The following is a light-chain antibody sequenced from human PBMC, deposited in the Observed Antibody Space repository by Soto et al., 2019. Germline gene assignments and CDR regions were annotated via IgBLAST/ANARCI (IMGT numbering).Light chain of an antibody. CDR1: ISDFVVYNY. CDR3: SSHTLSSALQV. CDR2: GVS. J-gene: IGLJ1*01. Sequence: QSALTQPASVSGSPGQSITISCSGTISDFVVYNYVSWYQQHPGKAPKLMLYGVSKRPSGVSNRFSGSKSGDTASLTISGLQAEDEADYYCSSHTLSSALQVFGTGTKV. V-gene: IGLV2-14*01.